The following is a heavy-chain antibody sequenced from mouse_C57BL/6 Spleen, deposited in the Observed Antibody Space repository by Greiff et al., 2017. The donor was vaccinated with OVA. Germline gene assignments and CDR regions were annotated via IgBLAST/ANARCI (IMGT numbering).Heavy chain of an antibody. D-gene: IGHD1-1*01. CDR2: IAPKSGGT. Sequence: QVQLQQPGAELVKPGASVKLSCKASGYTFTSYWMHWVKQRPGRGLEWIGRIAPKSGGTKYNEKFKSKATLTVDKPSSTAYMQLSSLTSEDSAVYYCARGFITTVVAFDYWGQGTTLTVSS. CDR3: ARGFITTVVAFDY. J-gene: IGHJ2*01. V-gene: IGHV1-72*01. CDR1: GYTFTSYW.